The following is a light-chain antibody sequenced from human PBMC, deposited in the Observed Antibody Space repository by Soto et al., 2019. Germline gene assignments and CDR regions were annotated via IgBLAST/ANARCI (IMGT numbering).Light chain of an antibody. CDR1: QSLLHSDGVTY. CDR3: MQRTQFPPS. CDR2: EIS. V-gene: IGKV2-24*01. Sequence: DIVLTQTPLSSPVTLGQPASISCRSSQSLLHSDGVTYLSWFHQRPGQPPRLLIYEISNRFSGVPDRFSGSGAGTDFTLKISRVEADDVGIYYCMQRTQFPPSFGQGTKLEIK. J-gene: IGKJ2*01.